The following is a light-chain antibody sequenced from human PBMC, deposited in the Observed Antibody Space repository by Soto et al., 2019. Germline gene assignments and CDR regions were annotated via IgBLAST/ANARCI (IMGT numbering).Light chain of an antibody. V-gene: IGKV3-20*01. Sequence: EMLLTQSPGTLSLSQGERATLSCRASQSVSSSYLAWYQQKPGQAPRLLIYGASSRATGIPDRFSGSGSGTDFTLTISRLEPEDFAVYYCQQYGPTNTFGQGTKV. CDR3: QQYGPTNT. CDR1: QSVSSSY. J-gene: IGKJ1*01. CDR2: GAS.